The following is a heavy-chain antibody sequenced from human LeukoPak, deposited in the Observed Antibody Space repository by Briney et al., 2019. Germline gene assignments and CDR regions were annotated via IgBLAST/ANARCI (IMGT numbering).Heavy chain of an antibody. V-gene: IGHV1-69*13. CDR1: GGTFSSYA. CDR2: IIPIFGTA. D-gene: IGHD3-22*01. CDR3: ARLRQELTCYYDSSGYYTNWFDP. J-gene: IGHJ5*02. Sequence: SVKVSCKASGGTFSSYAISWVRQAPGQGLEWMGGIIPIFGTANYAQKFQGRVTITDDESTSTGYMELSSLRSEDTAVYYCARLRQELTCYYDSSGYYTNWFDPWGQGTLVTVSS.